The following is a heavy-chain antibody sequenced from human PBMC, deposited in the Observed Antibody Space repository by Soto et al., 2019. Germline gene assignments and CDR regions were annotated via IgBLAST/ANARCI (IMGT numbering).Heavy chain of an antibody. V-gene: IGHV1-2*02. CDR1: GYVFTSYY. CDR2: INPNTGDT. Sequence: QVQLVQSGAEVKKPGASVKVSCKASGYVFTSYYLHWARQAPGQGLEWMGWINPNTGDTYYARNFERRITLTRDTSTNTASMELWNLRFADTAVYYCAREGGAAPGARREWYLDLWGRGALVTVSS. D-gene: IGHD6-25*01. CDR3: AREGGAAPGARREWYLDL. J-gene: IGHJ2*01.